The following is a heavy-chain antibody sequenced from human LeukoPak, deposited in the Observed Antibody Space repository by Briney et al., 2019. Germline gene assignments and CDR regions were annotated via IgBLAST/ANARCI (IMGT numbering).Heavy chain of an antibody. CDR3: ARVDYNYYFDY. V-gene: IGHV4-39*07. D-gene: IGHD5-24*01. CDR2: IYYSGST. J-gene: IGHJ4*02. Sequence: TSETLSLTCTVSGGSISSSSYYWGWIRQPPGKGLEWIGSIYYSGSTYYNPSLKSRVTISVDTYKNQFSLKLSSVTAADTAVYYCARVDYNYYFDYWGQGTLVTVSS. CDR1: GGSISSSSYY.